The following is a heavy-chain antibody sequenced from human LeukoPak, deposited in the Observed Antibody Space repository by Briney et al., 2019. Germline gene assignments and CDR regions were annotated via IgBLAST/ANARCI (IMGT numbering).Heavy chain of an antibody. V-gene: IGHV3-7*03. Sequence: PGGSLRLSCAASGFTFSSYWMSWVRQAPGKGLEWVANIKKDGSEKYYVDSVKGRFTISRDNAKTSLYLQMNSLRAEDTAVYYCAAVYYGSGSYYHNWGQGTLVTVSS. J-gene: IGHJ4*02. CDR1: GFTFSSYW. D-gene: IGHD3-10*01. CDR3: AAVYYGSGSYYHN. CDR2: IKKDGSEK.